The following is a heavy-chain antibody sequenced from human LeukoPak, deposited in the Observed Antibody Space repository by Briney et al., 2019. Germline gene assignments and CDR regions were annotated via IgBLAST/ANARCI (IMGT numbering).Heavy chain of an antibody. Sequence: PSETLSLTCTVSGGSISSYYWSWIRQPPGKGLEWIGYIYTSGSTNYNPSLKSRVTISVDTSKNQFSLKLGSVTAADTAVYYCARQRDIVVVPAAISGGWFDPWGQGTLVTVSS. CDR3: ARQRDIVVVPAAISGGWFDP. V-gene: IGHV4-4*09. CDR1: GGSISSYY. J-gene: IGHJ5*02. D-gene: IGHD2-2*02. CDR2: IYTSGST.